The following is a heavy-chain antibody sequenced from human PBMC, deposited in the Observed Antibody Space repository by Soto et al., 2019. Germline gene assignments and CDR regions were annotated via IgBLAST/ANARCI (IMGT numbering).Heavy chain of an antibody. D-gene: IGHD3-9*01. CDR3: ARVYDVLTGYYGDDYYYYGMDV. CDR2: ISHDGNNK. Sequence: HPGGSLRLSCAASGFTFSNYAMHWVRQAPGKGLEWVAVISHDGNNKYYVDSVKGRFTISRDNSKNTLYLQMDSLRVEDTAVYSCARVYDVLTGYYGDDYYYYGMDVWGQGTTVTVSS. J-gene: IGHJ6*02. CDR1: GFTFSNYA. V-gene: IGHV3-30-3*01.